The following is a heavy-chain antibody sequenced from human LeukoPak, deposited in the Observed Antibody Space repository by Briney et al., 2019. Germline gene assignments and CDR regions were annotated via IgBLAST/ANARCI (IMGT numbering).Heavy chain of an antibody. CDR3: VRLSGYLLDY. V-gene: IGHV4-59*08. CDR2: IYYSGSI. Sequence: SETLSLTCTVSDASIRGYYWSWIRQPPGKGLEWIGYIYYSGSIDYNPSLKSRVTMSIDTSKNQFSLNLSSVTAADTAVYYCVRLSGYLLDYSAQGTLVTVSS. CDR1: DASIRGYY. J-gene: IGHJ4*02. D-gene: IGHD5-18*01.